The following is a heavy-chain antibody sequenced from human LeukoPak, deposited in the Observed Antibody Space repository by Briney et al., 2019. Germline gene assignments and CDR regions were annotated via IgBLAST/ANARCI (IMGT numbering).Heavy chain of an antibody. CDR2: IYYSGST. CDR3: ARAEEWLDY. J-gene: IGHJ4*02. CDR1: GGSISSSSYY. V-gene: IGHV4-39*07. Sequence: SETLSLTRTVSGGSISSSSYYWGWIRQPPGKGLEWIGSIYYSGSTYYNPSLKSRVTISVDTSKNQFSLKLSSVTAADTAVYYCARAEEWLDYWGQGTLVTVSS. D-gene: IGHD3-3*01.